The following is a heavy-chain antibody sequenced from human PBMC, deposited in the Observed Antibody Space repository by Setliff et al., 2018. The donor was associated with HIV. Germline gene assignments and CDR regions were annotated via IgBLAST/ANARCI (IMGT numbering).Heavy chain of an antibody. CDR3: AKDRPGSTPDGMDV. Sequence: ASVKVSCKASGYTFTSYAIHWVRQAPGQRLEWMGWITVGDGNTKYSQKFQGRVTITRDTSASTAYMELNSLRAEDTAVYYCAKDRPGSTPDGMDVWGQGTTVTVSS. D-gene: IGHD1-26*01. V-gene: IGHV1-3*01. CDR2: ITVGDGNT. CDR1: GYTFTSYA. J-gene: IGHJ6*02.